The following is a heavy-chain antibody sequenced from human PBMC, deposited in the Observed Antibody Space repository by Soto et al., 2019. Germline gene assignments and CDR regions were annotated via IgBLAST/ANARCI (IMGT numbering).Heavy chain of an antibody. D-gene: IGHD6-19*01. J-gene: IGHJ4*02. CDR3: ARQWLVGGFDH. Sequence: SETLSLTCTVSGGSITSNGYYWGLIRQAPGKGLEWIGSVYHSGNTYYSPSLKSRVIISVDTSKNQFSLNLTSVTAADTAVYYCARQWLVGGFDHWGQGTPLTVSS. V-gene: IGHV4-39*01. CDR1: GGSITSNGYY. CDR2: VYHSGNT.